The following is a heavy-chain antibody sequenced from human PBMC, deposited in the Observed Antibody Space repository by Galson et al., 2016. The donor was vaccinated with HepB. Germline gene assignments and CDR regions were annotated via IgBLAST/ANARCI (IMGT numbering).Heavy chain of an antibody. CDR1: GFSFSSYW. Sequence: SLRLSCAAPGFSFSSYWMHWVRQAPGKGLEWVSGISSSSDNKVYAESVKGRFTISRDNAKNSLYLQMNSLRAEDTAVYYCARDPSGSLDYWGQGILVTVSS. D-gene: IGHD1-26*01. V-gene: IGHV3-21*01. CDR3: ARDPSGSLDY. J-gene: IGHJ4*02. CDR2: ISSSSDNK.